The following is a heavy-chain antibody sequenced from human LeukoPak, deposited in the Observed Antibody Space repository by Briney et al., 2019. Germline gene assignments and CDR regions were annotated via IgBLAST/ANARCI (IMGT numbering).Heavy chain of an antibody. D-gene: IGHD6-6*01. J-gene: IGHJ4*02. CDR2: VFHSGST. Sequence: SETLSLTCTVSGYSISSGYYWDWIRQPPGKGLEWIGSVFHSGSTYYNPSLKSRVTISVDTSKNQFSLKLASVTAADMAVYYCARPLGQYSTSSGLVVWGQGTLVTVSS. V-gene: IGHV4-38-2*02. CDR1: GYSISSGYY. CDR3: ARPLGQYSTSSGLVV.